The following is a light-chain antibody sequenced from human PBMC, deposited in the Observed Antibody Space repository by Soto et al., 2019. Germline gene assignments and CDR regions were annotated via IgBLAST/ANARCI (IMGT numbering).Light chain of an antibody. CDR3: SSYGGSDNYVL. V-gene: IGLV2-8*01. CDR1: SSDIGAYNY. J-gene: IGLJ3*02. Sequence: QSALTQPPSASGSPGQSVTISCTGTSSDIGAYNYVSWYQQHPGSAPKLVIYEVNKRPSGVPDRFSGSKSGNTASLTVSGLQAEDEGDYDCSSYGGSDNYVLFGGGTKLTVL. CDR2: EVN.